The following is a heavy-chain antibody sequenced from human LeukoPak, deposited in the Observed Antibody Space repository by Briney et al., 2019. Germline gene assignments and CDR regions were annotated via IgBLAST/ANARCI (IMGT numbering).Heavy chain of an antibody. D-gene: IGHD1-1*01. CDR3: ARETNDWNFDY. CDR1: GNTFTSYY. V-gene: IGHV1-46*01. CDR2: INPSGGST. J-gene: IGHJ4*02. Sequence: ASVKVSCKASGNTFTSYYMHWVRQAPGQGLEWMGIINPSGGSTSYAQNFQGRVTMTRDTSTSTVYMELSSLRSEDTAVYYCARETNDWNFDYWGQGTLVTVSS.